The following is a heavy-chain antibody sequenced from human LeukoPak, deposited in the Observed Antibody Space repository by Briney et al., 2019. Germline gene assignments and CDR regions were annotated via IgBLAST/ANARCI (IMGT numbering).Heavy chain of an antibody. CDR1: GASISSSNW. CDR2: IYHSGGT. CDR3: ARVSGDNYYYGMDV. V-gene: IGHV4-4*02. J-gene: IGHJ6*02. D-gene: IGHD4-17*01. Sequence: PSGTLSLTCAVSGASISSSNWWSWVRQPPGKGLEWIGEIYHSGGTNYHPSLKGRVTISVDKSKNQFSLKLSSVTAADTAVYYCARVSGDNYYYGMDVWGQGTTVTVSS.